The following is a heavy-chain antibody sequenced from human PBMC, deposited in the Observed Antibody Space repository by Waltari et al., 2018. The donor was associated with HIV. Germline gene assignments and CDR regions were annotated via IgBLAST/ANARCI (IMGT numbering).Heavy chain of an antibody. V-gene: IGHV4-59*12. J-gene: IGHJ5*02. CDR1: GGSFNSYH. CDR3: ARGLFGVGSNWFDP. D-gene: IGHD3-3*01. CDR2: IYYTGRT. Sequence: QVQLQESGPGLVKPSETLSLTCTVPGGSFNSYHWSWIRQPPGKGLEWIGYIYYTGRTNCNPSLKSRVTISVDTSKNQFSLRLRSVTAADTAVYYCARGLFGVGSNWFDPWGQGILVTVSS.